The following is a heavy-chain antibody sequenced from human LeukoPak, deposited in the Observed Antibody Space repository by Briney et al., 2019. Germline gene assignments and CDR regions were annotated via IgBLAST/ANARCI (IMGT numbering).Heavy chain of an antibody. Sequence: PSETLSLTCAVSGGSISSYYWSWIRQPAGKGLEWIGRIYVTGSTNYNPSLKCRVTMSIDTSKKQFSLKLRSVTAADTAVYYCATYGGNSPDYWGQGTLVTVSS. CDR3: ATYGGNSPDY. CDR2: IYVTGST. V-gene: IGHV4-4*07. D-gene: IGHD4-23*01. J-gene: IGHJ4*02. CDR1: GGSISSYY.